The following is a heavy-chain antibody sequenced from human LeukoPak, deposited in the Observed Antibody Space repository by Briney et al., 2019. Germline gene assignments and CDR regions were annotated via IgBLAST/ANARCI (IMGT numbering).Heavy chain of an antibody. Sequence: PGGSLRLSCAASGFTFSDYYMSWIRQAPGKGLEWVSYISSSGSTIYYADSVKGRFTISRDNAKTSLYLQMNSLRAQDPAVYYCAKVHRTSCYIWGPGTMVTVSS. CDR1: GFTFSDYY. D-gene: IGHD2-2*01. CDR2: ISSSGSTI. J-gene: IGHJ3*02. CDR3: AKVHRTSCYI. V-gene: IGHV3-11*01.